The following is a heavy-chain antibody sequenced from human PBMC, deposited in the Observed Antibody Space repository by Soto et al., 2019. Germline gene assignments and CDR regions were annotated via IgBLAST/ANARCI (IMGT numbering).Heavy chain of an antibody. CDR3: AAVVVVAATSPRYYYYYGMDV. CDR1: GYTFTSYA. D-gene: IGHD2-15*01. CDR2: INAGNGNT. V-gene: IGHV1-3*01. Sequence: GASVKVSCKAPGYTFTSYAMHWVRQAPGQRLEWMGWINAGNGNTKYSQKFQGRVTITRDTSASTAYMELSSLRSEDTAVYYCAAVVVVAATSPRYYYYYGMDVWGQGTTVTVSS. J-gene: IGHJ6*02.